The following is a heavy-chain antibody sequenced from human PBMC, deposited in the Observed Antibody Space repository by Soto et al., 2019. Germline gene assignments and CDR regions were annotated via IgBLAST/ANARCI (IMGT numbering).Heavy chain of an antibody. Sequence: EVQLVESGGVVVQPGESLRVSCAASGFTFDDYTMHWVRQVPGKGLEWVSSISGSGGNAYYADSVKGRFSISRDNPKNTLRLQMNSLRADDTAVYYCAKDGASGSYPPYYYFGMDVWGQGTTVTVSS. J-gene: IGHJ6*02. D-gene: IGHD1-26*01. V-gene: IGHV3-23*04. CDR2: ISGSGGNA. CDR3: AKDGASGSYPPYYYFGMDV. CDR1: GFTFDDYT.